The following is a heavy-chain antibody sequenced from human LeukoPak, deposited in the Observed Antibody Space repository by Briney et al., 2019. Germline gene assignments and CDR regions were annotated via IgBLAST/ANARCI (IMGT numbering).Heavy chain of an antibody. D-gene: IGHD5-18*01. J-gene: IGHJ4*02. Sequence: PSETLSLTCAVSGYSIISGYYWGWIRQPPGKGLEWIGSIYHGGSTYYNPSLKSRVTISVDTSKNQFSLKLSSVTAADTAVYYCARDETFSYDSFGHWGQGTLVTVSS. CDR1: GYSIISGYY. V-gene: IGHV4-38-2*02. CDR2: IYHGGST. CDR3: ARDETFSYDSFGH.